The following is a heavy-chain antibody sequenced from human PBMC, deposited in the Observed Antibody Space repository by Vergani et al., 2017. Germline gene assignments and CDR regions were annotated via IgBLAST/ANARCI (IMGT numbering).Heavy chain of an antibody. Sequence: AQLASSGPEMRKPGASVTVSCRASGYTFTDSQIHWFRQAPGQGPEWMGWIKPQSGGRNAAAKFQGRVTLTRDTASRSVYLDLSRLTSHDTAVYFCARYMMDLNGVFDLWGRGTLVTVSS. D-gene: IGHD2-8*01. V-gene: IGHV1-2*02. CDR2: IKPQSGGR. CDR1: GYTFTDSQ. CDR3: ARYMMDLNGVFDL. J-gene: IGHJ4*03.